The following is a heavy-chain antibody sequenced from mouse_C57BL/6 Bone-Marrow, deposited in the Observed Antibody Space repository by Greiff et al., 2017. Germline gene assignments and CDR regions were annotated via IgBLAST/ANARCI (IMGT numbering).Heavy chain of an antibody. D-gene: IGHD1-1*01. Sequence: QVQLQQSGPGLVQPSQSLSITCTVSGFSLTSYGVHWVRQSPGKGLEWLGVIWSGGSTDYNAAFISRLSISKDNSKSQVFFKMNSLQADDTAIYYCARYITVPEIKGSNLWFAYWGQGTLVTVSA. V-gene: IGHV2-2*01. J-gene: IGHJ3*01. CDR3: ARYITVPEIKGSNLWFAY. CDR1: GFSLTSYG. CDR2: IWSGGST.